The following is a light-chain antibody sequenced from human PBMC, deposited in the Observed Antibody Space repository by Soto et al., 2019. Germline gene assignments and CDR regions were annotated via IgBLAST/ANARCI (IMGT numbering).Light chain of an antibody. CDR1: QVIRND. V-gene: IGKV1-17*01. Sequence: DIQMTQSPSSLSASVGDRVTITCRASQVIRNDLYWYQQKPGKAPKRLIYAASSLQSGVPSRFSGSGSGTEFTLTISSLQPEDFATYYCLQHNSYPWTFCQGTKVDI. CDR3: LQHNSYPWT. CDR2: AAS. J-gene: IGKJ1*01.